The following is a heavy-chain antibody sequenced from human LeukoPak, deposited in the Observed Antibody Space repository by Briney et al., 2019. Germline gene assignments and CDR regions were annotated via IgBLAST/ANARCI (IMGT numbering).Heavy chain of an antibody. CDR3: AKEYYYGSGSYYFDY. Sequence: GGSLRLSCAASGFTFSSYAMSWVRQAPGKGLEWVAVISYDGSNKYYADSVKGRFTISRDNSKNTLYLQMNSLRAEDTAVYYCAKEYYYGSGSYYFDYWGQGTLVTVSS. D-gene: IGHD3-10*01. V-gene: IGHV3-30*18. CDR1: GFTFSSYA. J-gene: IGHJ4*02. CDR2: ISYDGSNK.